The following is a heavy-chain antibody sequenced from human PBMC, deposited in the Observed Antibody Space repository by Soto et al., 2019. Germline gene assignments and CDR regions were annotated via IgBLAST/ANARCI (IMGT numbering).Heavy chain of an antibody. Sequence: ASVKVSCKASGYTFPSYAMHWVRQAPGQRLEWIGWINAGNGNTKYSQKFQGRVTITRDTSTSTAYMELSSLRSEDTAVYYCARVMTESPHWFDPWGQGTLVTVSS. D-gene: IGHD2-21*02. CDR2: INAGNGNT. CDR1: GYTFPSYA. CDR3: ARVMTESPHWFDP. J-gene: IGHJ5*02. V-gene: IGHV1-3*01.